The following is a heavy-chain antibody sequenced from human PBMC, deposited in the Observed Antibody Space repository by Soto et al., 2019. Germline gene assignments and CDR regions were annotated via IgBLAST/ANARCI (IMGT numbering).Heavy chain of an antibody. D-gene: IGHD2-15*01. CDR1: GFTIGDSY. CDR3: VRGGGGGLFDP. CDR2: ISPGSRYP. V-gene: IGHV3-11*06. Sequence: GGSLRLSCAGSGFTIGDSYMSWIRQAPGKGLEWLSYISPGSRYPAYADSVKGRFTISRDNAKRSLYLQMMSLTAEDTAIYYCVRGGGGGLFDPWGQGTMVTVSS. J-gene: IGHJ5*02.